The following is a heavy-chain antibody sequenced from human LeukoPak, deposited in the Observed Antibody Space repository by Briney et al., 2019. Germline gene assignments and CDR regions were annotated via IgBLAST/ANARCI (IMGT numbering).Heavy chain of an antibody. CDR3: ERKVGSGFYFDY. CDR1: GGSISSYY. CDR2: IYYSGST. V-gene: IGHV4-59*08. J-gene: IGHJ4*02. D-gene: IGHD3-22*01. Sequence: PSETLSLTFTVSGGSISSYYWCWIRQPPGKGLEWIGYIYYSGSTNYNPSLKSRVTISVDTSKNQFSLKLSSVTAADTAVYYWERKVGSGFYFDYWGQGTLVTVSS.